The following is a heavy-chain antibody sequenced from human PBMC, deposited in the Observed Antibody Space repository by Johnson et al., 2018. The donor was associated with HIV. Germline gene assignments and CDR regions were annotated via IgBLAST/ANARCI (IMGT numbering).Heavy chain of an antibody. CDR1: GFTVSSNY. V-gene: IGHV3-66*01. CDR3: AREAVPRGLQSAFGGAFDI. CDR2: IYSGGTT. J-gene: IGHJ3*02. D-gene: IGHD3-16*01. Sequence: VQLVESGGGVVRPGGSLRVSCTASGFTVSSNYMSWVRQAPGKGLEWVSVIYSGGTTYYVDSVKGRFTISRDNSKNTLYLQMNSLRAEDTAVYYCAREAVPRGLQSAFGGAFDIWGQGTMVTVAA.